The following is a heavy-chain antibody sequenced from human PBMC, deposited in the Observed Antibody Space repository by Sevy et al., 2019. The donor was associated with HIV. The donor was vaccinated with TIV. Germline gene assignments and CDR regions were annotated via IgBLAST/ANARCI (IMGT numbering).Heavy chain of an antibody. CDR2: VSKEGTNK. V-gene: IGHV3-30-3*01. J-gene: IGHJ4*02. CDR3: ARDPHSVPHWGSFDS. CDR1: GFTFTRYA. D-gene: IGHD3-16*01. Sequence: GGSLILSCEASGFTFTRYAFHWVRQAPGKGLEWVAVVSKEGTNKYYADSVKGRFTISRDNSRNTLYLQMQSLRADDTAVYFCARDPHSVPHWGSFDSWGQGTLVTVSS.